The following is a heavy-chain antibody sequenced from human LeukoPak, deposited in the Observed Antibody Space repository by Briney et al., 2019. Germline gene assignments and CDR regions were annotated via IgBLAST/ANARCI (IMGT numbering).Heavy chain of an antibody. CDR1: GGSISSGDYY. J-gene: IGHJ4*02. CDR3: ARFSINWNYYSAY. D-gene: IGHD1-7*01. V-gene: IGHV4-30-4*08. CDR2: IYYSGST. Sequence: SETLSLTCTVSGGSISSGDYYWSWIRQPPGKGLEWIGYIYYSGSTYYNPSLKSRVTISVDTSKNQFSLKLSSVTAADTAVYYCARFSINWNYYSAYWGQGTLVTVSS.